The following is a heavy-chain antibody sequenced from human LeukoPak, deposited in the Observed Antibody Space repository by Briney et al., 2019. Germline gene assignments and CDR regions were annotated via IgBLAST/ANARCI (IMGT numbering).Heavy chain of an antibody. CDR1: GGTFSSYA. Sequence: ASVRVSCKASGGTFSSYAISWVRQAPGQGLEWMGGIIPIFGTANYAQKFQGRVTITADESTSTAYMELSSLRSEDTAVYYCAREVAGPIFDYWGQGTLVTVSS. CDR2: IIPIFGTA. V-gene: IGHV1-69*13. CDR3: AREVAGPIFDY. J-gene: IGHJ4*02. D-gene: IGHD6-19*01.